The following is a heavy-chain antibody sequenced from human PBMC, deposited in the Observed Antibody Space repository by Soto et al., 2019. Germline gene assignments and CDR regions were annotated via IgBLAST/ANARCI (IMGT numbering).Heavy chain of an antibody. Sequence: GGSLRLSCAASGFTFSIDSLNWVRQAPGPGLEWISSISGSGRFIYYADSVKGRFTISRDNAKNSLYLQMNSLRAEDTAVYYCARVRAYCSYYALGVWGQGTRCTV. CDR3: ARVRAYCSYYALGV. CDR1: GFTFSIDS. V-gene: IGHV3-21*01. D-gene: IGHD2-21*01. CDR2: ISGSGRFI. J-gene: IGHJ6*02.